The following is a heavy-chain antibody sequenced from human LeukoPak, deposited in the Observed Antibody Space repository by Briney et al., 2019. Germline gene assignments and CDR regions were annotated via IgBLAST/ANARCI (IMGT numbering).Heavy chain of an antibody. D-gene: IGHD3-3*01. CDR2: IIPIFGTA. V-gene: IGHV1-69*05. J-gene: IGHJ6*03. CDR1: GGTFSSYA. Sequence: SVKVSCKASGGTFSSYAISRVRQAPGQGLEWMGGIIPIFGTANYAQKFQGRVTITTDESTSTAYMELSSLRSEDTAVYYCARAYDFWSSPMDVWGKGTTVAVSS. CDR3: ARAYDFWSSPMDV.